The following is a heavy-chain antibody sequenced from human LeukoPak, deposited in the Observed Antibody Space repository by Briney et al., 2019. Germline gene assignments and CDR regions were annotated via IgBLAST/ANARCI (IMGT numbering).Heavy chain of an antibody. CDR1: GGSISSYY. V-gene: IGHV4-59*01. Sequence: SETLSLTCTVSGGSISSYYWSWIRQPPGKGLEWIGYIYYSGSTNYNPSLKSRVTISVDTSKNQFSLKLSSVTAADTAVYYCGRHGDYGAFDIWGQGTMVTVSS. D-gene: IGHD4-17*01. J-gene: IGHJ3*02. CDR3: GRHGDYGAFDI. CDR2: IYYSGST.